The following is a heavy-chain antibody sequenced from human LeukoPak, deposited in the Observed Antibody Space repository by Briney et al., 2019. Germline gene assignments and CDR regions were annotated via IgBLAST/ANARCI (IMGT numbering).Heavy chain of an antibody. CDR1: GFTFSDYY. D-gene: IGHD3-22*01. Sequence: GGSLRLSCAASGFTFSDYYMSWIRQAPGKGLEWVSYISSSGSTIYYADSVKGRFTISRDNAKNSLYLQMNSLRAEDTAVYYCAREKEAPGVGVVVIRDYYYMDVWGKGTTVTVSS. J-gene: IGHJ6*03. CDR2: ISSSGSTI. V-gene: IGHV3-11*04. CDR3: AREKEAPGVGVVVIRDYYYMDV.